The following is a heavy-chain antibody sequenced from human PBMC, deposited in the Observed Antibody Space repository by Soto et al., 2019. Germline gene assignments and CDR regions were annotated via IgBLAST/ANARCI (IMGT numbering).Heavy chain of an antibody. Sequence: ASVKVSCKASGYTFTGYYMHWVRQAPGQGLEWMGWINPNSGGTNYAQKFQGWVTMTRDTSISTAYMELSRLRSDDTAAYYCAREDSSGYYCKAFDIWGQGTMVTVS. V-gene: IGHV1-2*04. CDR3: AREDSSGYYCKAFDI. CDR2: INPNSGGT. CDR1: GYTFTGYY. J-gene: IGHJ3*02. D-gene: IGHD3-22*01.